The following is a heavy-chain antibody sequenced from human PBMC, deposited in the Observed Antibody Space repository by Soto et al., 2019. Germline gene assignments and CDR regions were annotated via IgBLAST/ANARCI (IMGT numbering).Heavy chain of an antibody. D-gene: IGHD3-3*01. CDR1: GGSISSGGYY. Sequence: QVQLQESGPGLVKPSQTLSLTCTVSGGSISSGGYYWSWIRQHPGKGLEWIGYIYYSGSTYYNPSLKSRVTISVDTSKNQFSLKLSSVTAADTALYYCARYYDFWSGYYDENWFDPWGQGTLVTVSS. CDR2: IYYSGST. CDR3: ARYYDFWSGYYDENWFDP. V-gene: IGHV4-31*03. J-gene: IGHJ5*02.